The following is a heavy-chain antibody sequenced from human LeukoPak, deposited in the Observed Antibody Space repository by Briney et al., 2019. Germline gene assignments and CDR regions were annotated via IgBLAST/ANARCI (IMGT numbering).Heavy chain of an antibody. D-gene: IGHD6-19*01. CDR3: ARETGYSSGWVVQGVTRWFDP. V-gene: IGHV4-59*01. CDR1: GGSISSYY. J-gene: IGHJ5*02. CDR2: IYYSGST. Sequence: SETLSLTCTVSGGSISSYYWRWIRQPPGKGLEWIGYIYYSGSTNYNPSLKSRVTISVDTSKNQFSLNLSSVTAADTAVYYCARETGYSSGWVVQGVTRWFDPWGQGTLVTVSS.